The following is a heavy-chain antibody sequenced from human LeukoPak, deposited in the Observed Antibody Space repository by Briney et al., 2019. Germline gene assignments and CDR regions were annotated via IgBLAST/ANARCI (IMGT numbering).Heavy chain of an antibody. Sequence: GGSLRLSCAASGFTFSSYAMNWVRQAPGKGLEWVANIKPDGSDKYYVDSVKGRFTMSRDNARNSLYLQMDSLRADDTAVYYCARLKGDTSVFDYWGQGTLVTVSS. J-gene: IGHJ4*02. CDR2: IKPDGSDK. D-gene: IGHD3-16*01. CDR3: ARLKGDTSVFDY. V-gene: IGHV3-7*03. CDR1: GFTFSSYA.